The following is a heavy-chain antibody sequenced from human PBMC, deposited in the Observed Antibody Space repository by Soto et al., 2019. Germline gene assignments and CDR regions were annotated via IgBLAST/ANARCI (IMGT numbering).Heavy chain of an antibody. CDR3: ARHRYSNSYYYGMDV. Sequence: PGESLKISCKCSVYSFTSYWIGWVRQMPGKGLEWMGIVYPGDSDTRYSPTFQGQVTISADKSVSTAYLQWSSLKASDTAMYYCARHRYSNSYYYGMDVWGQGTAVTVSS. J-gene: IGHJ6*02. CDR1: VYSFTSYW. D-gene: IGHD2-15*01. CDR2: VYPGDSDT. V-gene: IGHV5-51*01.